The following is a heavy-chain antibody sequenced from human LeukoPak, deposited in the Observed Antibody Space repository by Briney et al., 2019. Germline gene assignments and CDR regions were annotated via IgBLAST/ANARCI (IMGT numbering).Heavy chain of an antibody. Sequence: PSETLSLTCTVSGGSISSTSYYWGWVRQPPGKGLEWIGSIYYSGSTYYNPSLKSRVTISVDTSKNQFSLKLSSVTAADTAVYYCARGLVSSSSSWYYYFDYWGQGTLVTVSS. D-gene: IGHD6-13*01. CDR2: IYYSGST. J-gene: IGHJ4*02. V-gene: IGHV4-39*07. CDR3: ARGLVSSSSSWYYYFDY. CDR1: GGSISSTSYY.